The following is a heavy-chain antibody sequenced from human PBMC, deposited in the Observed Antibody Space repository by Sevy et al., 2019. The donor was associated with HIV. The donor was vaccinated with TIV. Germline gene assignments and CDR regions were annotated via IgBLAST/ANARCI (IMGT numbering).Heavy chain of an antibody. D-gene: IGHD1-1*01. Sequence: GGSLRISCAASGFTFSTYSMNWVRQAPGKGLEWVSSISNDYYYIYYADSVKGRFTISRDNAKNSLYLQMNNLRAEDTVVYYCARATGTEALDAFDFRGQGTRVTVSS. V-gene: IGHV3-21*01. J-gene: IGHJ3*01. CDR1: GFTFSTYS. CDR2: ISNDYYYI. CDR3: ARATGTEALDAFDF.